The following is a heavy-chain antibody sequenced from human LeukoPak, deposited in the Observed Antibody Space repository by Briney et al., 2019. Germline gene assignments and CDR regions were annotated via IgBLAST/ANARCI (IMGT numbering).Heavy chain of an antibody. D-gene: IGHD4-23*01. CDR2: ISDDGTST. J-gene: IGHJ4*01. CDR3: ARSYGGFDY. Sequence: GGSLRLSCAASGFSFNSSWMHWVRQAPGKGLMWVSRISDDGTSTMYAASVKGRFTMSRSNAKNTLSLQMDSLTAEDTAVYYCARSYGGFDYWGQGVLVTVS. CDR1: GFSFNSSW. V-gene: IGHV3-74*03.